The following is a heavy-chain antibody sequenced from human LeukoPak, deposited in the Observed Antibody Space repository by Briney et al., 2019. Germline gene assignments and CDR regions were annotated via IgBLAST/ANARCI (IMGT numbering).Heavy chain of an antibody. V-gene: IGHV3-48*01. D-gene: IGHD3-10*01. Sequence: GGSLRLSCAASGFTFSSYSMNWVRQAPGKGLEWVPYISGTSHTIYYADSVEGRFTISRDNAKNSLYLQMNSLRAEDTAVYYCARYSGSYYMGDYWGQGTLVTVSS. CDR1: GFTFSSYS. CDR2: ISGTSHTI. J-gene: IGHJ4*02. CDR3: ARYSGSYYMGDY.